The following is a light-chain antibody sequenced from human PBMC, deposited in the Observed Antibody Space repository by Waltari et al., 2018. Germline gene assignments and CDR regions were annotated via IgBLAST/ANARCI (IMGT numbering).Light chain of an antibody. V-gene: IGKV3-20*01. CDR1: QSVSRA. CDR3: QHYVSLPVT. J-gene: IGKJ1*01. CDR2: GAS. Sequence: ETVLTQSPGTLYLSPGERSTLPCRASQSVSRALAWYQQNPGQAPRLLIYGASNRATGIPDRFSGSGSGTDFSLIISRLEPEDFAVYYCQHYVSLPVTFGQGTKVEIK.